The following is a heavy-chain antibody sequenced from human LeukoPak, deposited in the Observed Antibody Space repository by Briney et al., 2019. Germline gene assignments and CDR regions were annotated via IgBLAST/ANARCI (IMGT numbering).Heavy chain of an antibody. CDR1: GFTFSSYA. CDR2: ISYGGGNK. V-gene: IGHV3-30-3*01. Sequence: GGSLRLSCAASGFTFSSYAMHWVRQAPGKGLEWVAVISYGGGNKYYADSVKGRFTISRDNSKNTLYLQMNSLRAEDTAVYYCARVIAVAGNDYWGQGTLVTVSS. CDR3: ARVIAVAGNDY. J-gene: IGHJ4*02. D-gene: IGHD6-19*01.